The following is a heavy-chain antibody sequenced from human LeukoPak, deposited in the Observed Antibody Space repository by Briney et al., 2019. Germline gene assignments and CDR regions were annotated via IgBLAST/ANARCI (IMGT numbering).Heavy chain of an antibody. D-gene: IGHD2-21*02. CDR3: ARTYCGGDCYSTYYGMDV. CDR2: IIPIFGTA. CDR1: GYTFTSYG. V-gene: IGHV1-69*13. Sequence: ASVKVSCKASGYTFTSYGISWVRQAPGQGLEWMGGIIPIFGTANYAQKFQGRVTITADESTSTAYMELSSLRSEDTAVYYCARTYCGGDCYSTYYGMDVWGQGTTVTVSS. J-gene: IGHJ6*02.